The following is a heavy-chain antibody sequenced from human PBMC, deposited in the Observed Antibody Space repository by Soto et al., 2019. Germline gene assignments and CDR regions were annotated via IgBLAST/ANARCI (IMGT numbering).Heavy chain of an antibody. CDR3: ARDDSSGWLYYFDY. D-gene: IGHD6-19*01. CDR2: IIPIFGTA. CDR1: GGTFSSYA. V-gene: IGHV1-69*05. Sequence: SVKVSCTASGGTFSSYAISWVRQAPGQGLEWMGGIIPIFGTANYAQKFQGRVTITRDTSASTAYMELSSLRSEDTAVYYCARDDSSGWLYYFDYWGQGTLVTVSS. J-gene: IGHJ4*02.